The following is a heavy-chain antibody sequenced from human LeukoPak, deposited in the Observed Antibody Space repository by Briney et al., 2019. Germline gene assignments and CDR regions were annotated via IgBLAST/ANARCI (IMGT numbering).Heavy chain of an antibody. CDR1: GFTFSSYS. J-gene: IGHJ4*02. D-gene: IGHD3-10*01. V-gene: IGHV3-21*01. CDR2: ITSSSSYI. Sequence: GGSLRLSCAASGFTFSSYSMTWVRQAPGKGLEWVSSITSSSSYIHYADSVKGRFTISRDNAKNSLYLQMNSLRVEDTAVYYCARGALYMYYFDYWGQGTLVTVSS. CDR3: ARGALYMYYFDY.